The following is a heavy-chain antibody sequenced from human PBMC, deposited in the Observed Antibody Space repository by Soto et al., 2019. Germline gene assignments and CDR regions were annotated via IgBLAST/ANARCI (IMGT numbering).Heavy chain of an antibody. CDR1: GYTFTSYD. D-gene: IGHD3-16*01. Sequence: ASVKVSCKASGYTFTSYDMHWVRQAPGQRLEWMGWINAGNGNTKYSQKFQGRVTITRDTSASKAYMELSSLRSEDTAVYCCARAYEGDYFDYWGQGTLVTVSS. CDR3: ARAYEGDYFDY. J-gene: IGHJ4*02. CDR2: INAGNGNT. V-gene: IGHV1-3*01.